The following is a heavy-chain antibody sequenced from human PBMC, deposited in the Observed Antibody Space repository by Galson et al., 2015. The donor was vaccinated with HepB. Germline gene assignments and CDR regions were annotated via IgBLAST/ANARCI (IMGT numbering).Heavy chain of an antibody. V-gene: IGHV6-1*01. D-gene: IGHD7-27*01. CDR2: TYYRSKWYN. CDR3: ARGSWGPTRGDTLDI. Sequence: CAISGDSVSSDRASWNWIRQSPSRGLEWLGRTYYRSKWYNDYAVTVKSRITINPDTSKNQFSLQLNSVTPDDTAVYYCARGSWGPTRGDTLDICGQGTMVTLSS. CDR1: GDSVSSDRAS. J-gene: IGHJ3*02.